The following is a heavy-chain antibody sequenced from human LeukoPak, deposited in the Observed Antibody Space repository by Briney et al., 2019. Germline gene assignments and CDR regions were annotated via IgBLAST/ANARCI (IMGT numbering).Heavy chain of an antibody. CDR3: ARDSGGWSSGYILFDY. CDR2: IYYSGST. D-gene: IGHD3-22*01. Sequence: SETLSLTCTVSGGSISSGGYYWSWIRQHPGKGLEWIGYIYYSGSTYYNPSLKSRVTISVDTSKNQFSLKLSSVTAADTAVYYCARDSGGWSSGYILFDYWGQGTLVTVSS. V-gene: IGHV4-31*03. J-gene: IGHJ4*02. CDR1: GGSISSGGYY.